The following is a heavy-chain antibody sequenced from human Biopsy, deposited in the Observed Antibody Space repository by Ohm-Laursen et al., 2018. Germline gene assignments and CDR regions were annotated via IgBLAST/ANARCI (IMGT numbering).Heavy chain of an antibody. J-gene: IGHJ6*02. CDR3: ARYYQPKIMTIHYYYYGMDV. Sequence: ASVKVSCKVSGYTFTSYGISWVRQAPGQGLEWMGWINTYNANTDYAQKVQGRVTMTTDTSTSTAYMELRSLRSDDTAVYYCARYYQPKIMTIHYYYYGMDVWGLGTTVTVSS. CDR1: GYTFTSYG. CDR2: INTYNANT. V-gene: IGHV1-18*01. D-gene: IGHD2-2*01.